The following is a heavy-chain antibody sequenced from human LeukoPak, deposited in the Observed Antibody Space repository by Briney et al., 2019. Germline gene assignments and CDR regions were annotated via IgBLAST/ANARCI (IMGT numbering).Heavy chain of an antibody. CDR2: ISAYNGNT. CDR3: ASATDYYYYYMDV. J-gene: IGHJ6*03. CDR1: GYTFTSCG. V-gene: IGHV1-18*01. D-gene: IGHD2-15*01. Sequence: ASVKVSCKASGYTFTSCGISWVRQAPGQGPEWMGWISAYNGNTNYAQKLQGRVTMTTDTSTSTAYMELRSLRSDDTAVYYCASATDYYYYYMDVWGKGTTVTVSS.